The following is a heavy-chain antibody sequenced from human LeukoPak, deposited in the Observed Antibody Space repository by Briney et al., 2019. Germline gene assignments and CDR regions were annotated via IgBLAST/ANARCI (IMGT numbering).Heavy chain of an antibody. Sequence: ASVKVSCKASGYTFTSYAISWVRQAPGQGLEWMGRIIPILGIANYAQKFQGRVTITADKSTSTAYMELSSLRSEDTAVYYCARDGELAAAHDAFDIWGQGTMVTVSS. CDR1: GYTFTSYA. J-gene: IGHJ3*02. CDR2: IIPILGIA. V-gene: IGHV1-69*04. D-gene: IGHD6-13*01. CDR3: ARDGELAAAHDAFDI.